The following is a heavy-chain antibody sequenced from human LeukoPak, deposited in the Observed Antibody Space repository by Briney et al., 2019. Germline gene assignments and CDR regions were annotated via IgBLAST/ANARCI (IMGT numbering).Heavy chain of an antibody. V-gene: IGHV4-59*01. CDR3: ATSTVWGTWHN. J-gene: IGHJ4*02. D-gene: IGHD3-16*01. Sequence: PSETLSLTCTVSGDSITSYYWSWIRQPPGKGLEWIGYIYNSGTTNYNPSLKSRVTISIDTSKNQFFLKLNSVTAADTAVYYCATSTVWGTWHNWGQGTLATVSS. CDR1: GDSITSYY. CDR2: IYNSGTT.